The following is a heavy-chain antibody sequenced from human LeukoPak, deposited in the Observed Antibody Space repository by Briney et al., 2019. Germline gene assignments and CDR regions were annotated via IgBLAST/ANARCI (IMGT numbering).Heavy chain of an antibody. J-gene: IGHJ4*02. D-gene: IGHD2-2*01. CDR1: GFSISSYW. V-gene: IGHV3-7*03. CDR3: ARSGVPFRADY. Sequence: PGGSLRLSCAASGFSISSYWMSWVRQAPGKGLEWVANIRQDGSEKYYVDSVKGRFTISRDNAKNSLYLQMNSLRAEDTAVYYCARSGVPFRADYWGQGTLVTVSS. CDR2: IRQDGSEK.